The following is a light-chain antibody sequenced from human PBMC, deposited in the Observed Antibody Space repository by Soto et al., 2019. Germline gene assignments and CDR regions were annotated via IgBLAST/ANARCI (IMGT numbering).Light chain of an antibody. V-gene: IGKV3-20*01. CDR2: GAS. CDR3: HQYADSHT. CDR1: QTVWSSY. Sequence: EIVLTQSPDILSLSLGERATLSCRASQTVWSSYWAWFQHRPGQAPGLLSYGASRGATGIPDRVTGSGSGTDFTLIIIRLEAEDFAVYYCHQYADSHTFGQGTKLEIK. J-gene: IGKJ2*01.